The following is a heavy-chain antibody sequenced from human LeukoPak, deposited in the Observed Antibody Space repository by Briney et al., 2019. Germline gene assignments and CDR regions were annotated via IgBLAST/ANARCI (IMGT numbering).Heavy chain of an antibody. J-gene: IGHJ4*02. V-gene: IGHV4-31*03. Sequence: SQTLSLTCTVSGGSISSGGYYWSWIRQHPGKGLEWIGYIYYSGSTYYNPSLKSRVTISVDTSKNQSSLKLSSVTAADTAVYYCARVAQGTTVEFDYWGQGTLVTVSS. CDR2: IYYSGST. CDR3: ARVAQGTTVEFDY. CDR1: GGSISSGGYY. D-gene: IGHD4-23*01.